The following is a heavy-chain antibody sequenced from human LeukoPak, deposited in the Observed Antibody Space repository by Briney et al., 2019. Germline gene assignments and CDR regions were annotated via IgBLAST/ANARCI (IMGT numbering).Heavy chain of an antibody. CDR1: GFTFSSYE. D-gene: IGHD6-19*01. CDR3: ASQKGRIAVAVDY. V-gene: IGHV3-48*03. Sequence: GALIPSCGASGFTFSSYEMNWVRQAPGKGRERVSYISSSGSTIYYADSVKGRFTISRDNAKNSLYLQMNSLRAEDTAVYYCASQKGRIAVAVDYWGQGTLVTVSS. CDR2: ISSSGSTI. J-gene: IGHJ4*02.